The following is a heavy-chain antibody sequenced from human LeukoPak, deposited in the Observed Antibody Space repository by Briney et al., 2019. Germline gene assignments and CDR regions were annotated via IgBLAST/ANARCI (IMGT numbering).Heavy chain of an antibody. CDR2: IWYDGSNK. J-gene: IGHJ3*02. Sequence: PGGSLRLSCAVSGFTFSSYGMHWVRQAPGKGLEWVAVIWYDGSNKYYADSVKGRFTISRDNSKNTLYLQMNSLRAEDTAIYYCAKDLSPYYYDSSGHYIPHDAFDIWGRGTMVTVSS. CDR1: GFTFSSYG. CDR3: AKDLSPYYYDSSGHYIPHDAFDI. D-gene: IGHD3-22*01. V-gene: IGHV3-33*06.